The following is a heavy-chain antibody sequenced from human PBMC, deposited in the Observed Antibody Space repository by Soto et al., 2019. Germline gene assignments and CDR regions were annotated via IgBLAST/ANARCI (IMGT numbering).Heavy chain of an antibody. CDR3: ARAAIYYGRLDY. V-gene: IGHV3-53*01. CDR2: IYSGGST. J-gene: IGHJ4*02. Sequence: PGGSLRLSCAASGFTVSNNYMSWVRQAPGKGLEWVSVIYSGGSTYYADSVKGRFTISRDNSMNTLYLQMNSLRAEDTAVYYCARAAIYYGRLDYWGQGTLVTVSS. CDR1: GFTVSNNY. D-gene: IGHD4-17*01.